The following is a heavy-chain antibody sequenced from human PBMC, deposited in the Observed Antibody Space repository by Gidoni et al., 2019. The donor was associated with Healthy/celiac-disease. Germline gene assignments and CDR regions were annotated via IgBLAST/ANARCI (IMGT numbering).Heavy chain of an antibody. CDR3: AKDPKGYSSSNWFDP. CDR1: GFTFSSYA. J-gene: IGHJ5*02. CDR2: ISGSGGST. V-gene: IGHV3-23*01. D-gene: IGHD6-13*01. Sequence: EVQLLESGGGLVQPGGSLRLSCAASGFTFSSYAMSWVRPAPGKGLEWVSAISGSGGSTYYADSVKGRFTISRDNSKNTLYLQMNSLRAEDTAVYYCAKDPKGYSSSNWFDPWGQGTLVTVSS.